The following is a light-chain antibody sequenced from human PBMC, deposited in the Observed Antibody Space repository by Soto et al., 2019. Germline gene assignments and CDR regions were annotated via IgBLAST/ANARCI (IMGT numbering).Light chain of an antibody. J-gene: IGLJ2*01. V-gene: IGLV2-14*01. CDR1: SSDVGGSNY. Sequence: QSVLTQPASVSGSLGQSIALSCTGTSSDVGGSNYVSWYQQHSGKAPKLIIYQVNNRPSGVSDRFSASKSGNTASLTISGLQTDDEADYYCSSYTSSTTLVFGGGTKLTVL. CDR2: QVN. CDR3: SSYTSSTTLV.